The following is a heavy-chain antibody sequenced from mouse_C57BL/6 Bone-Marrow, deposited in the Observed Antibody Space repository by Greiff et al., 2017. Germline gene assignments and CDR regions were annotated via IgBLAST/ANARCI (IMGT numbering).Heavy chain of an antibody. D-gene: IGHD3-1*01. J-gene: IGHJ3*01. Sequence: VQLKESGPGLVQPSQSLSITCTVSGFSLTSYGVHWVRQSPGKGLEWLGVIWSGGSTDYNAAFISRLSISKDNSKSQVFFKVNSLQADDTAIYYCGGEGSGLGFAYWGQGTLVTVSA. V-gene: IGHV2-2*01. CDR1: GFSLTSYG. CDR2: IWSGGST. CDR3: GGEGSGLGFAY.